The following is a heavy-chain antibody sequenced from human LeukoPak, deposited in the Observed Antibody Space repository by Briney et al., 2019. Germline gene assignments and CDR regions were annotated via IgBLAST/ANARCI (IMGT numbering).Heavy chain of an antibody. J-gene: IGHJ4*02. CDR1: GGSISSGDYY. D-gene: IGHD4-23*01. CDR3: ARNDYGGNSGFR. Sequence: SETLSLTXTVSGGSISSGDYYWSWIRQPPGKGLKWIGYIYYSGSTYYNPSLKSRVTISVDTSKNQFSLKLSSVTAADTAMYYCARNDYGGNSGFRWGQGTLVTVSS. V-gene: IGHV4-30-4*08. CDR2: IYYSGST.